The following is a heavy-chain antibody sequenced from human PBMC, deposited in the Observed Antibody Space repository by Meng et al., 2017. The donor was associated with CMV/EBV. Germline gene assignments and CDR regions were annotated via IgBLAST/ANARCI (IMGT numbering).Heavy chain of an antibody. CDR3: AREGRAGGSYYSFDY. Sequence: SVTVSCKASGGTFSSYAISWVRQAPGQGLEWMGGIIPILGIANYAQKFQGRVTISTDESTSTAYMELSSLRSEDTAVYYCAREGRAGGSYYSFDYWGQGTLVTVSS. CDR1: GGTFSSYA. V-gene: IGHV1-69*10. D-gene: IGHD1-26*01. CDR2: IIPILGIA. J-gene: IGHJ4*02.